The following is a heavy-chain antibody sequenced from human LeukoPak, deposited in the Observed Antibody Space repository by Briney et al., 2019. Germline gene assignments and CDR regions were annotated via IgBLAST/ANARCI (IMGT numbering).Heavy chain of an antibody. D-gene: IGHD6-13*01. J-gene: IGHJ4*02. CDR3: ARGTIAAAGYYYFDY. Sequence: GGSLRLACAASGFTFSSYCMSWVRQAPGKGLDLVANIKQDGSEKYYVDSVKGRFTISRDNAKNSLYLQMNSLRAEDTAVYYCARGTIAAAGYYYFDYWGQGTQVTVSS. V-gene: IGHV3-7*04. CDR1: GFTFSSYC. CDR2: IKQDGSEK.